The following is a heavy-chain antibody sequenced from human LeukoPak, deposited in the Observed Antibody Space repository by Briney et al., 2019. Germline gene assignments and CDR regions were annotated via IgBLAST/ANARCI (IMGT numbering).Heavy chain of an antibody. Sequence: SETLSLTCTVSGGSISSYYWGWIRQPPGKGLEWIGYIYYSGSTNYNPSLKSRVTISVDTSMNQFSLKLSSVTAADTAVYYCARHSGHSSTNDAFDIWGQGTMVIVSS. D-gene: IGHD6-13*01. CDR2: IYYSGST. J-gene: IGHJ3*02. CDR3: ARHSGHSSTNDAFDI. V-gene: IGHV4-59*01. CDR1: GGSISSYY.